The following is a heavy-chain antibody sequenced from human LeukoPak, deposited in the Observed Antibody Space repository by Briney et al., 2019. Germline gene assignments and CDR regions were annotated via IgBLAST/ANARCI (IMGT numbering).Heavy chain of an antibody. CDR1: GFTFDDYA. V-gene: IGHV3-7*01. D-gene: IGHD5-12*01. CDR2: IKQDGSEK. CDR3: AREVATDLNWFDP. Sequence: GGSLRLSCAASGFTFDDYAMHWVRQAPGKGLEWVANIKQDGSEKYYVDSVKGRFTISRDNAKNSLYLQMNSLRAEDTAVYYCAREVATDLNWFDPWGQGTLVTVSS. J-gene: IGHJ5*02.